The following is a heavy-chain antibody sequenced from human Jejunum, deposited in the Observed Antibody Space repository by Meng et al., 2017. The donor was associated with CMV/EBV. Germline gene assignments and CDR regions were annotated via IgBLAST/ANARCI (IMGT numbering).Heavy chain of an antibody. CDR3: ARGWADIRFSGAMDV. J-gene: IGHJ6*02. CDR1: HY. CDR2: VSYNGNT. V-gene: IGHV4-59*11. Sequence: HYWSWMRQSSGKGLEWIAYVSYNGNTNYNPSLRRRVYISSDAAKNQFSLRLTSATTADTAVYYCARGWADIRFSGAMDVWGQGITVTVSS. D-gene: IGHD2-15*01.